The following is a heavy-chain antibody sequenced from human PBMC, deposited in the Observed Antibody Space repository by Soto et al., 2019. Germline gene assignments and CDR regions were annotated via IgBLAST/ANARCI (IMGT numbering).Heavy chain of an antibody. V-gene: IGHV3-49*03. Sequence: GGSLRLSCTASGFTFGDYAMSWFRQAPGKGLEWVGLIRSKAYGGTTEYAASVKGRFTISRDDSKSIAYLQMNSLKTEDTAVYYCTRDHDLNIAARPDYYYGMDVWGQGTTVTGSS. CDR3: TRDHDLNIAARPDYYYGMDV. CDR1: GFTFGDYA. J-gene: IGHJ6*02. CDR2: IRSKAYGGTT. D-gene: IGHD6-6*01.